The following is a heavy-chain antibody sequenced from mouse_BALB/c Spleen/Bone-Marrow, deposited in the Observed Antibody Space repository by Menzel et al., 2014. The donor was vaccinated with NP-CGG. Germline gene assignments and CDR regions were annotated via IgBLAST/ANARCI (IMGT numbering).Heavy chain of an antibody. D-gene: IGHD2-12*01. CDR2: IWGDGST. CDR3: AKEGRSRSTIITTFAD. V-gene: IGHV2-3*01. J-gene: IGHJ3*01. Sequence: QVQLKQSGPGLVAPSQSLSITCTVSGFSLTSYGVSWVRQPPGKGLEWLGVIWGDGSTNYHSALISRLSINKDNSKSQVLLKLNSLQTDDTATYYCAKEGRSRSTIITTFADWGQGTLVTVSA. CDR1: GFSLTSYG.